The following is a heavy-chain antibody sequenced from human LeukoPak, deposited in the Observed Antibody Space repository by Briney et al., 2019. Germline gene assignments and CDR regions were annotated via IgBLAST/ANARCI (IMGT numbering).Heavy chain of an antibody. CDR1: GFTFSSYA. CDR3: AKVPSRVLGVTAPLRY. Sequence: GGSPRLSCAASGFTFSSYAMTWVRQAPGKGLEWVSLMSTSADRIYYADFVKGRFTISRDNSKNTLYLQMNSLRAEGTAVYYCAKVPSRVLGVTAPLRYWGQGTLVTVSS. D-gene: IGHD3-10*01. J-gene: IGHJ4*02. CDR2: MSTSADRI. V-gene: IGHV3-23*01.